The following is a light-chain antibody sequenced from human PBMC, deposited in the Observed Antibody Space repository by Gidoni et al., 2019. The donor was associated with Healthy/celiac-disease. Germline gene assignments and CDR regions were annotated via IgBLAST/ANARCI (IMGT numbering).Light chain of an antibody. CDR1: QDISNY. J-gene: IGKJ2*01. CDR2: DAS. CDR3: QQYDNLPLYT. Sequence: EIPMTQFPSSLSASVGDRGTITCQASQDISNYLNWYQQKPGKAPKLLIYDASNLETGVPSRFSGSGSGTDFTFTISSLQPEDIATYYCQQYDNLPLYTFGQGTKLEIK. V-gene: IGKV1-33*01.